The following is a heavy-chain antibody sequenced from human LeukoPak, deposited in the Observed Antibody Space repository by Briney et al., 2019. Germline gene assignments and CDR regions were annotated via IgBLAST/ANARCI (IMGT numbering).Heavy chain of an antibody. J-gene: IGHJ4*02. CDR2: ISASGDVI. CDR3: VGSGNSAH. D-gene: IGHD1-7*01. V-gene: IGHV3-23*01. CDR1: GFPFSSYG. Sequence: PGGSLRLSCAASGFPFSSYGMSWIRRGPVKGLEWVSSISASGDVIFLVDSVKGRFIVSRDNSQNTLSLQMNSLRVEDTAIYYCVGSGNSAHWGQGTLVTVSS.